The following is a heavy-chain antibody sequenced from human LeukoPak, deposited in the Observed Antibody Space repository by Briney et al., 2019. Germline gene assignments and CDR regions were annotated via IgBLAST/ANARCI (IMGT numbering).Heavy chain of an antibody. V-gene: IGHV4-39*01. CDR3: ARQTGSGLFTLP. Sequence: PSETLSLTCTVSGVSISSSNSYWGWIRQPPGKGLEWIGSIYYTGNTYYNASLKSRVTISIDTSKNQISLRLTSVTVTDTAMYYCARQTGSGLFTLPGGQGTLVTVSS. D-gene: IGHD3/OR15-3a*01. J-gene: IGHJ4*02. CDR1: GVSISSSNSY. CDR2: IYYTGNT.